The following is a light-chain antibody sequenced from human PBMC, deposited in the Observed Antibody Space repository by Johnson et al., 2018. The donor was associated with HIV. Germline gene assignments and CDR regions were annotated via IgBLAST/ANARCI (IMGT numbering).Light chain of an antibody. CDR3: GTWDSSLRTGV. V-gene: IGLV1-51*02. J-gene: IGLJ1*01. Sequence: QSVLTQPPSVSAAPGQTVNISCSGNVSNIESYFVSWYQQLPGEAPTLLIYEDNKRPSGIPDRFSGSKSGATATLGNTGLQTGDEADSYCGTWDSSLRTGVFGTGTKVAV. CDR1: VSNIESYF. CDR2: EDN.